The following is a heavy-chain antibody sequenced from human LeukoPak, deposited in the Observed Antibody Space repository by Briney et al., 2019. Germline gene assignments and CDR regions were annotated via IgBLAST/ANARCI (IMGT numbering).Heavy chain of an antibody. CDR3: ARQGGDEVFDY. CDR2: INHSGST. Sequence: SETLSLTCAVYGGSFSGYYWSWIRQPPGKGLEWIGEINHSGSTNYNPSLKSRVTISVDTSKNQFSLKLSSVTAADTAVYYCARQGGDEVFDYWGQGTLVTVSS. J-gene: IGHJ4*02. D-gene: IGHD2-21*01. CDR1: GGSFSGYY. V-gene: IGHV4-34*01.